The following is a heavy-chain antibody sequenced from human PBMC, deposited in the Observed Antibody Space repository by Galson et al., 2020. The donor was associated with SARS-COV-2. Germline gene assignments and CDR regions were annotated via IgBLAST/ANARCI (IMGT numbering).Heavy chain of an antibody. CDR1: GGSFTSYY. Sequence: SETLSLTCAVYGGSFTSYYWSWIRQSPGKGLEWIGEINHSGITHYSPSLKSRVSMSVDTSKNQISLNLNSVTAADTAVYYCVGVLLGSWGQGTLVTVSS. D-gene: IGHD2-2*03. CDR3: VGVLLGS. CDR2: INHSGIT. J-gene: IGHJ5*02. V-gene: IGHV4-34*01.